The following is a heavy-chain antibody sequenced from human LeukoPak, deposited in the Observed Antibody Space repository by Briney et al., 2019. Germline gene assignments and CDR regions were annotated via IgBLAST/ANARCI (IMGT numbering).Heavy chain of an antibody. CDR3: AKRPGGGNYHFDY. Sequence: GGSLRLSCAASGFTFSSYAMTWVRQAPGQGLEWVSAISGSGDSTYYADSVKGRFTIFRDNSKNTLYLQMNSLRAEDTAVYYCAKRPGGGNYHFDYWGQGTLVTVSS. CDR1: GFTFSSYA. V-gene: IGHV3-23*01. D-gene: IGHD1-7*01. CDR2: ISGSGDST. J-gene: IGHJ4*02.